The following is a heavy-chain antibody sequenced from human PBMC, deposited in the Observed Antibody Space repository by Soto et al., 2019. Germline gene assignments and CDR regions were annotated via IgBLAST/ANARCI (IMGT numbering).Heavy chain of an antibody. V-gene: IGHV3-53*01. J-gene: IGHJ6*02. D-gene: IGHD6-13*01. Sequence: GGSLRLSCAASGFTVSSNYMSWVRQAPGKGLEWVSVIYSGGSTYYADSVKGRFTISRDNSKNTLYLQMNSLRAEDTAVYYCASASAAGTGYYYYYYGMDVWGQGTTVTVS. CDR2: IYSGGST. CDR1: GFTVSSNY. CDR3: ASASAAGTGYYYYYYGMDV.